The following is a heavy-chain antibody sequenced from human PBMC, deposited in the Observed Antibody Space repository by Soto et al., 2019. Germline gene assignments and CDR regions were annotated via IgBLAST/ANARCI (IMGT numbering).Heavy chain of an antibody. CDR2: ISAYNANT. V-gene: IGHV1-18*01. CDR1: GYTFTSYG. D-gene: IGHD1-26*01. J-gene: IGHJ4*02. CDR3: ARDRLGATGDY. Sequence: GASVKVSCKASGYTFTSYGISWVRQAPGQGLEWMGWISAYNANTNYAQKLQGRVTMTTDTSTSTSYMELRSLRSDDTAMYFCARDRLGATGDYWGQGTLVTVSS.